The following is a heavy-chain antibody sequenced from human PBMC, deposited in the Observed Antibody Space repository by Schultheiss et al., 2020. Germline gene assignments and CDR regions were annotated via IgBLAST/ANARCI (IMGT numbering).Heavy chain of an antibody. CDR2: IVVGSGNT. D-gene: IGHD4-17*01. CDR3: AKNRAAPVTSQFDY. V-gene: IGHV1-58*01. CDR1: GYTFTGYY. Sequence: SVKVSCKASGYTFTGYYVHWVRQAPGQRLEWLGWIVVGSGNTNYAQKFQERVTLTRDMSTSTAYMELSSLRSEDTAVYYCAKNRAAPVTSQFDYWGRGTLVTVSS. J-gene: IGHJ4*02.